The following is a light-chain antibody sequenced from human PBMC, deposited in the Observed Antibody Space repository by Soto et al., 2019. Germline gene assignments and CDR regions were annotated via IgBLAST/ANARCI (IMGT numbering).Light chain of an antibody. Sequence: EIVMTHAPATLSVSPGDRATLSCRASQSVDNDLAWYQQKPGQPPRLLIYDASTRATGIPARFSGSQSGTEFALTIISLLSEDFAVYFFQQYNNWPLTVGGGTKVE. V-gene: IGKV3D-15*01. CDR2: DAS. J-gene: IGKJ4*01. CDR3: QQYNNWPLT. CDR1: QSVDND.